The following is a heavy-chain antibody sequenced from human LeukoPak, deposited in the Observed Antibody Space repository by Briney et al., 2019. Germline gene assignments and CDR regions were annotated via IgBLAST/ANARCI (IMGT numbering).Heavy chain of an antibody. CDR2: INHSGNT. CDR3: ARETRIGVAGHYYFDY. J-gene: IGHJ4*02. Sequence: SETLSLTCAVYGGSFSRYYWSWIRQPPGKGLEWIGEINHSGNTNYNPSLKSRVTISVDTSKNQFSLKLGSVTAAGTAVYYCARETRIGVAGHYYFDYWGQGTLVTVSS. CDR1: GGSFSRYY. D-gene: IGHD6-19*01. V-gene: IGHV4-34*01.